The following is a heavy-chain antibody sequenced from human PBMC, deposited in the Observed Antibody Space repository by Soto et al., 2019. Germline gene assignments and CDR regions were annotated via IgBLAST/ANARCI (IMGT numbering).Heavy chain of an antibody. Sequence: GGSLRLSCGASGFTFNNFWMHWVRQAPGKGLEWVANINEDGSKVYYVDSVKGRFTVSRDNAKNSLYLQMSSLRSEDTAVYYCARAIAAAGAFWGQGILVTVSS. V-gene: IGHV3-7*01. CDR3: ARAIAAAGAF. CDR2: INEDGSKV. J-gene: IGHJ1*01. D-gene: IGHD6-13*01. CDR1: GFTFNNFW.